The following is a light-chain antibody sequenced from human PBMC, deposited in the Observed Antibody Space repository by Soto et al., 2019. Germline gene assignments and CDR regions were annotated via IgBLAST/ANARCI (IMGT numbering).Light chain of an antibody. CDR1: SSDIGGYNY. CDR3: SSYTSISTYV. J-gene: IGLJ1*01. V-gene: IGLV2-14*01. CDR2: EVN. Sequence: QSALTQPASVSGSPGQSITITCTGTSSDIGGYNYVSWYQHHPGNAPKLIIYEVNNRPSGVSNRFSGSKSGSTASLTISGLQAEDEADYYCSSYTSISTYVFGTGTKVTVL.